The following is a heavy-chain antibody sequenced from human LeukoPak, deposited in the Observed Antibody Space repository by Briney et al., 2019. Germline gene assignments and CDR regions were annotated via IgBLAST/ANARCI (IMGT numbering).Heavy chain of an antibody. CDR3: ARERPHTAYYYFDY. CDR1: GGSFSGYY. Sequence: PSETLSLTCAVYGGSFSGYYWSWIRQPAGKGLEWIGRIYTSGSANYNPSLKSRVTISVDTSKNQFSLKLSSVTAADTAVYYCARERPHTAYYYFDYWGQGTLVTVSS. J-gene: IGHJ4*02. V-gene: IGHV4-4*07. D-gene: IGHD3-10*01. CDR2: IYTSGSA.